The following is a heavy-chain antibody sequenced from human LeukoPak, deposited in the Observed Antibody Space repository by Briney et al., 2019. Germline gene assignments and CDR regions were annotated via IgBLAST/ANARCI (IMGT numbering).Heavy chain of an antibody. CDR1: GGSISSGGYY. D-gene: IGHD2-2*01. J-gene: IGHJ6*03. CDR3: ARDLMPHCSSTSCSFYYYYYYMDV. CDR2: IYHSGST. Sequence: PSQTLSLTCTVSGGSISSGGYYWSWIRQPPGKGLEWIGYIYHSGSTYYNPSLKSRVTISVDRSKNQFSLKLSSVTAADTAVYYCARDLMPHCSSTSCSFYYYYYYMDVWGKGTTVTVSS. V-gene: IGHV4-30-2*01.